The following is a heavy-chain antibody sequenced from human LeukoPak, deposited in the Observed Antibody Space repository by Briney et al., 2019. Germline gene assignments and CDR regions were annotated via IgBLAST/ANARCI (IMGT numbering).Heavy chain of an antibody. CDR1: GFTFSSYG. CDR2: IWYDGSNK. CDR3: ARALSSGSYGWFDP. J-gene: IGHJ5*02. D-gene: IGHD1-26*01. V-gene: IGHV3-33*01. Sequence: GRSLRLSCAASGFTFSSYGMHWVRQAPGKGLEWVAVIWYDGSNKYYADSVKVRFTISRDNSKNTLYLQMNSLRAEDTAVYYCARALSSGSYGWFDPWGQGTLVTVSS.